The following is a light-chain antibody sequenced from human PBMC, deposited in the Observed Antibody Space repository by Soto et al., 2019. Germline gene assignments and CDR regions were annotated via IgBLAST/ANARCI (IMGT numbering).Light chain of an antibody. CDR2: AVS. J-gene: IGKJ1*01. V-gene: IGKV3-20*01. CDR3: QQSYSTTWT. Sequence: EIELTQSPGKLSLSPGERATLSCRASQNVDRSQVAWYQQKTGQPPRLLIYAVSSRATGIPDRFSGSGSGTDFTLTISRLEPEDFATYSCQQSYSTTWTFGQGTKVEIQ. CDR1: QNVDRSQ.